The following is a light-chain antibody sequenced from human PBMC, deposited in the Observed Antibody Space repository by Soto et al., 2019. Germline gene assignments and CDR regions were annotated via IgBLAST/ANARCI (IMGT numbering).Light chain of an antibody. J-gene: IGKJ5*01. V-gene: IGKV3-11*01. CDR1: QSLRSR. CDR2: DAS. Sequence: EIVITQSPDTLSVSLGERATLSCRASQSLRSRLAWYQPTPGQAPRLLIYDASTRANGIPARFSGSGSGTDLTLTISSLEPADFSVYYCQQRSNWPKITFGQGTRLEIK. CDR3: QQRSNWPKIT.